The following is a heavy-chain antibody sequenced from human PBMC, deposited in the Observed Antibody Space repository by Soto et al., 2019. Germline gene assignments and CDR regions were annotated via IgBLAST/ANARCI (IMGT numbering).Heavy chain of an antibody. Sequence: QVQLQESGPGLVKPSETLSLTCSVSGGSISSFYWSWIRQPPGKGLEWIGYVYYSGSTNCNPSLKSRITISLDTSKKQFSLKLTSVTAADTAVYYCARHESSGYYYFDSWGQGTLVTVSS. CDR1: GGSISSFY. J-gene: IGHJ4*02. V-gene: IGHV4-59*08. CDR3: ARHESSGYYYFDS. D-gene: IGHD3-22*01. CDR2: VYYSGST.